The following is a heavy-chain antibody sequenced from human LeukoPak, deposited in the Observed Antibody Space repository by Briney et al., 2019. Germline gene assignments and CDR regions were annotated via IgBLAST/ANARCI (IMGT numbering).Heavy chain of an antibody. V-gene: IGHV3-21*01. CDR1: GFTFSRYA. CDR2: MSSGSRYI. D-gene: IGHD3-3*01. Sequence: PGGSLRLSCAASGFTFSRYAMTWVRQAPGKGLEWVSSMSSGSRYIYYADSVRGRFTISRDNANNSLYLLMNSLRAEDTAIYYCTRDRPTGASRVFVVQWGQGTLVTVSS. CDR3: TRDRPTGASRVFVVQ. J-gene: IGHJ4*02.